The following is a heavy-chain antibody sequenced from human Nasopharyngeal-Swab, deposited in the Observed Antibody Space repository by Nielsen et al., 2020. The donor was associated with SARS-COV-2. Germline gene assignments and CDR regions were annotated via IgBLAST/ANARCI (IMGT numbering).Heavy chain of an antibody. CDR3: ARQYCSSTSCIPYYGMDV. V-gene: IGHV1-2*02. CDR2: INPNSGGT. Sequence: ASVKVSCKASGYTFTGYYMHWVRQAPGQGLEWMGWINPNSGGTNYAQKFQGRVTMTRDTSISTAHMELSRLRSDDTAVYYCARQYCSSTSCIPYYGMDVWGQGTTVTVSS. D-gene: IGHD2-2*01. J-gene: IGHJ6*02. CDR1: GYTFTGYY.